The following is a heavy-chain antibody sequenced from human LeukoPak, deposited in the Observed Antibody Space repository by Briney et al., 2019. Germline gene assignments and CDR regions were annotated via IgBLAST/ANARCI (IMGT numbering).Heavy chain of an antibody. V-gene: IGHV3-9*01. Sequence: GRSLRLSCAASGFTFVDYAMHWVRQAPGKGLEWVSGISWNSGSIGYADSVKGRFTISRDNAKNSLYLQMNSLRAEDTALYYCAREVRYYDFWSGYYRPGWFDPWGQGTLVTVSS. J-gene: IGHJ5*02. D-gene: IGHD3-3*01. CDR3: AREVRYYDFWSGYYRPGWFDP. CDR1: GFTFVDYA. CDR2: ISWNSGSI.